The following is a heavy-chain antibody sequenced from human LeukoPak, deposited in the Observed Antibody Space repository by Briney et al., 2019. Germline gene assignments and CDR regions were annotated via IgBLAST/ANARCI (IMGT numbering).Heavy chain of an antibody. CDR3: ARGAPMPYCSSTSCYAANYYYYMDV. CDR2: MNPNSGNT. J-gene: IGHJ6*03. D-gene: IGHD2-2*01. Sequence: GASVKISCKASGYTFTSYDINWVRKATGQGLEWMGWMNPNSGNTGYAQKFQGRVTMTRNTSISTAYMELSSLRSEDTAVYYCARGAPMPYCSSTSCYAANYYYYMDVWGKGTTVTVSS. CDR1: GYTFTSYD. V-gene: IGHV1-8*01.